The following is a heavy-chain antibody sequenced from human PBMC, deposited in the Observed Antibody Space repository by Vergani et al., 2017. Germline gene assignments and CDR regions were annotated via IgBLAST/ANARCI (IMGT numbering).Heavy chain of an antibody. D-gene: IGHD6-13*01. CDR1: GGTFSSYT. J-gene: IGHJ5*02. Sequence: QVQLVQSGAEVKKPGSSVQVSCKASGGTFSSYTISWVRQAPGQGLVWMGRIIPILGIANYAQKFQGRVTMTADKSTSTAYMELSSLRSEDTAVYYFSRAAAAVPGRFDPWGQGTLVTVSS. V-gene: IGHV1-69*02. CDR2: IIPILGIA. CDR3: SRAAAAVPGRFDP.